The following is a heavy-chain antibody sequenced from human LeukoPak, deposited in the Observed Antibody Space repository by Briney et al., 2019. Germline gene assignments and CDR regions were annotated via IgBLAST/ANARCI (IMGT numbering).Heavy chain of an antibody. CDR2: ISAYNGNT. J-gene: IGHJ4*02. D-gene: IGHD6-13*01. Sequence: VASVKVSCKASGYTFSSYGISWVRQAPGQGLEWMGWISAYNGNTNYAQKLQGRVTMTTDTSTSTAYMELRSLRSDDTVVYYCAKVRIEQQPYDYWGQGTLVTVSS. CDR3: AKVRIEQQPYDY. V-gene: IGHV1-18*01. CDR1: GYTFSSYG.